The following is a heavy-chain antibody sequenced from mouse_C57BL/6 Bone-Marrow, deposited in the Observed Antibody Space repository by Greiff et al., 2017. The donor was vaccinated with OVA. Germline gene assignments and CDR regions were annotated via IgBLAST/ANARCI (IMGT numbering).Heavy chain of an antibody. Sequence: QVQLQQSGAELVKPGASVKMSCKASGYTFTRYWITWVKQRPGQGLEWIGDIYPGSGSTNYNEKFKSKATLTVDTSSSTAYMQLSSLTSEDSAVYYCARMYYGSSDDYWGQGTTLTVSS. V-gene: IGHV1-55*01. CDR2: IYPGSGST. J-gene: IGHJ2*01. CDR1: GYTFTRYW. D-gene: IGHD1-1*01. CDR3: ARMYYGSSDDY.